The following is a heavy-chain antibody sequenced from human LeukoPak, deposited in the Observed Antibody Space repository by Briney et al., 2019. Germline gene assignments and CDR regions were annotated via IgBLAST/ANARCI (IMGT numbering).Heavy chain of an antibody. Sequence: SETLSLTCAVSGGAISSSNWWSWVRQPPGKGLEWIGEIYHSGSTNYNPSLKSRVTISVDKSKNQFSLKLSSVTAADTAVYYCARTGYSSGWKAFDIWGQGTMVTVSS. V-gene: IGHV4-4*02. D-gene: IGHD6-19*01. CDR3: ARTGYSSGWKAFDI. CDR1: GGAISSSNW. CDR2: IYHSGST. J-gene: IGHJ3*02.